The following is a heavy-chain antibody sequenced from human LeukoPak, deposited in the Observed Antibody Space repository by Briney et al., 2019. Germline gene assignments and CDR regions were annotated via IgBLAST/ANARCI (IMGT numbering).Heavy chain of an antibody. D-gene: IGHD3-22*01. Sequence: PGGSLRLSCVASGFTFSSYAMSWVRQAPGKGLEWVSAISGSGGSTYYADSVKGRFTISRDNSKNTLYLQMNSLRAEDTAVYYCAKVGYYYDSSGYYPLFDYWGQGTLVTVSS. CDR3: AKVGYYYDSSGYYPLFDY. CDR1: GFTFSSYA. CDR2: ISGSGGST. V-gene: IGHV3-23*01. J-gene: IGHJ4*02.